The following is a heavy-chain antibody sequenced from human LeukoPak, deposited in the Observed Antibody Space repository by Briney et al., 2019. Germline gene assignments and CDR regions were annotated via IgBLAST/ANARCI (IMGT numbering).Heavy chain of an antibody. Sequence: SVEVSCKASGGTFSSYTISWVRQAPGQGLEWMGRIIPILGIANYAQKFQGRVTITADKSTSTAYMELSSLRSEDTAVYYCATTGDMVRGVFDYWGQGTLVTVSS. CDR3: ATTGDMVRGVFDY. D-gene: IGHD3-10*01. CDR1: GGTFSSYT. V-gene: IGHV1-69*02. CDR2: IIPILGIA. J-gene: IGHJ4*02.